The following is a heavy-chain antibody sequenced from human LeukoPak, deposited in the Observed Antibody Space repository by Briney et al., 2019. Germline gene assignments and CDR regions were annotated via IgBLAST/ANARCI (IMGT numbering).Heavy chain of an antibody. CDR3: ARDMIQGVMGY. V-gene: IGHV1-2*02. CDR2: INPKSGGT. J-gene: IGHJ4*02. D-gene: IGHD3-10*01. Sequence: GASVNVSCKASVYSFTGYYIQWVRQAPGQGLEWMGWINPKSGGTNYAQKFQGRVTMTSDTSISTVYMELTTLTSDDTAVFYCARDMIQGVMGYWGQGTLVTVSS. CDR1: VYSFTGYY.